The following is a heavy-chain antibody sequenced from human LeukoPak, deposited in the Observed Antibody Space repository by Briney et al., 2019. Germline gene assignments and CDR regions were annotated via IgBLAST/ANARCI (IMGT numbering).Heavy chain of an antibody. V-gene: IGHV1-69*04. Sequence: VKLSCTAAGGTFSSYAISWVRQAPGQGLEWMGRIIPILGIANYAQKYQGRVTITADKSTSTAYMELSSLRSEDTAVYYCARVGATWIGPMDYWGQGTLVSVSS. CDR3: ARVGATWIGPMDY. CDR2: IIPILGIA. CDR1: GGTFSSYA. J-gene: IGHJ4*02. D-gene: IGHD1-26*01.